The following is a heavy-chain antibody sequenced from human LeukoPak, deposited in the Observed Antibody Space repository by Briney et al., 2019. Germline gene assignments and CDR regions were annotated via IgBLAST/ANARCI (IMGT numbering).Heavy chain of an antibody. CDR2: IYYSGST. CDR3: ARCAVAATPYYYYGMDV. CDR1: GGSISSGGYY. D-gene: IGHD2-15*01. V-gene: IGHV4-31*03. Sequence: SETLSLTCTVSGGSISSGGYYWSWIRQHPGKGLEWIGYIYYSGSTYYNPSLKSRVTISVDTSKNQFPLKLSSVTAADTAVYYCARCAVAATPYYYYGMDVWGQGTTVTVSS. J-gene: IGHJ6*02.